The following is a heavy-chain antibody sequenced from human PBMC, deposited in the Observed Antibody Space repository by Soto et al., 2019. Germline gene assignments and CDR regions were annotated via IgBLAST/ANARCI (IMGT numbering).Heavy chain of an antibody. D-gene: IGHD2-8*02. CDR2: IIPVSGTA. Sequence: DLEQSGAEVKKPGSSVKVSCKFSGGTFSSYVIIWVRQAPGQGLEWMGGIIPVSGTANYAQKFHGRVTISADAATNTAYMELSSVIFDDTAVYYCATVDRSVALVGWFDPWGQGTMVTVSS. J-gene: IGHJ5*02. CDR3: ATVDRSVALVGWFDP. V-gene: IGHV1-69*01. CDR1: GGTFSSYV.